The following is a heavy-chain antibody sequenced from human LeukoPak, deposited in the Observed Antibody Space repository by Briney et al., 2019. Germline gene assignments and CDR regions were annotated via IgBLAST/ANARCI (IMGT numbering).Heavy chain of an antibody. Sequence: PSETLCLTCTVSGGSISSNSHDWGWIRQTPGKGLEWIGSIFYSGTTYYNPSLMSRVTISIDTSKNQFSLKLSSVTAADTAVYFCARHLYSESYYFWGQGTLDSVSS. CDR3: ARHLYSESYYF. CDR2: IFYSGTT. D-gene: IGHD1-26*01. J-gene: IGHJ4*02. V-gene: IGHV4-39*01. CDR1: GGSISSNSHD.